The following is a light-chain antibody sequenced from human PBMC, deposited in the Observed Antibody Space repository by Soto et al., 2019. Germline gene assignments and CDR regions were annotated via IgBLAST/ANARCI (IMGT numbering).Light chain of an antibody. V-gene: IGKV1-5*03. CDR3: QQSNSYPYT. CDR1: QIISNW. Sequence: DIQMTQSPSTLSASVGDRVTITCRASQIISNWLAWYQQKPGKAPKVLIYKASSLETRVPSRISGSGSGTEFTITISGLQPDDFATYYCQQSNSYPYTFGPGTKVNIK. J-gene: IGKJ3*01. CDR2: KAS.